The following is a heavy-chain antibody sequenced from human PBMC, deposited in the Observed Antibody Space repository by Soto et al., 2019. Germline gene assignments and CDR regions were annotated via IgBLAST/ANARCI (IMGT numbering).Heavy chain of an antibody. J-gene: IGHJ4*02. Sequence: PGGSLRLSCAASGFTVSSNYMSWVRQAPGKGLEWVSVIYSGGSTYYADSVKGRFTISRDNSKNTLYLQMNSLRAEDTAVYYCAKGFAPASTQTGFAFDYWGQGTLVTVSS. D-gene: IGHD3-9*01. CDR3: AKGFAPASTQTGFAFDY. CDR1: GFTVSSNY. V-gene: IGHV3-66*01. CDR2: IYSGGST.